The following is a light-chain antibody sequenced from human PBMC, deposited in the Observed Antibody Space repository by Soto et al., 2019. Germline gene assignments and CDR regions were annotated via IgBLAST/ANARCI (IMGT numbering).Light chain of an antibody. CDR3: QQYKSYPFT. Sequence: DIQMTQSPSTLSASVGDRVTITCRASQSISSWLAWYQQKPGKAPKLLIYKASSLESGLPSRFSGSGSGTEFTLTISSLQPDDFATYYCQQYKSYPFTFGPGTKVDIK. CDR1: QSISSW. V-gene: IGKV1-5*03. CDR2: KAS. J-gene: IGKJ3*01.